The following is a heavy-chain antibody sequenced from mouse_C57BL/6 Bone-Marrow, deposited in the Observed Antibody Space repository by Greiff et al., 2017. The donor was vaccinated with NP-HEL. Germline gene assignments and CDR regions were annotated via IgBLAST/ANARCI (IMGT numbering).Heavy chain of an antibody. J-gene: IGHJ1*03. CDR1: GFTFSSYA. Sequence: EVQVVESGEGLVKPGGSLKLSCAASGFTFSSYAMSWVRQTPEKRLEWVAYISSGGDYIYYADTVKGRFTISRDNARNTLYLQMSSLKSEDTAMYYCTRANWDGDWYFDVWGTGTTVTVSS. D-gene: IGHD4-1*01. CDR2: ISSGGDYI. V-gene: IGHV5-9-1*02. CDR3: TRANWDGDWYFDV.